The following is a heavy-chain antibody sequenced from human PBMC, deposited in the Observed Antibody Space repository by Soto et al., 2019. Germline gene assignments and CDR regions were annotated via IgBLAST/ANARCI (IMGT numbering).Heavy chain of an antibody. J-gene: IGHJ6*02. Sequence: ASVKVSCKVSGYTLTELSMHWVRQAPGKGLEWMGGFDPEDGETIYAQKFQGRLTMTEDTSTDTAYMELSSLRSEDTAVYYCAKAGNYYYYYGMDVWGQGTTVTVAS. V-gene: IGHV1-24*01. D-gene: IGHD6-13*01. CDR3: AKAGNYYYYYGMDV. CDR2: FDPEDGET. CDR1: GYTLTELS.